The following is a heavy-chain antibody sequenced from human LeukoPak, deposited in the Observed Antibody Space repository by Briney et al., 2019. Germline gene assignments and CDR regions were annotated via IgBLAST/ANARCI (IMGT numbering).Heavy chain of an antibody. V-gene: IGHV4-30-2*01. CDR3: ARSKDYLNWFDP. CDR2: IYHSGST. J-gene: IGHJ5*02. Sequence: SETLSLTCTVSGGSISSGGYYWSWIRQPPGKGLEWIGYIYHSGSTYYNPSLKSRVTISVDRSKNQFSLKLSSVTAADTAVYYCARSKDYLNWFDPWGQGTLVTVSS. CDR1: GGSISSGGYY. D-gene: IGHD4-11*01.